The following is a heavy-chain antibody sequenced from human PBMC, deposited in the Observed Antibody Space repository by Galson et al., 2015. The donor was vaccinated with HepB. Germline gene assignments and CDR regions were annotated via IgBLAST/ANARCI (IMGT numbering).Heavy chain of an antibody. V-gene: IGHV1-18*01. CDR1: GYTFTSFA. D-gene: IGHD1-26*01. CDR3: ARLGANREFDY. Sequence: SVKVSCKASGYTFTSFAVSWVRQAPGQGLEWMGWISGNTGNTDYAQSLQGRVTMTTDTSTSTGYMELRSLTSDDTAVYYRARLGANREFDYWGQGTLVTVSS. CDR2: ISGNTGNT. J-gene: IGHJ4*02.